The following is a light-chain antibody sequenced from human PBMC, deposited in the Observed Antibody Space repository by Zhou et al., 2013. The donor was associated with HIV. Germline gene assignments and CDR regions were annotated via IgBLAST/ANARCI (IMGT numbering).Light chain of an antibody. CDR1: QSVGIY. CDR3: QQYGSSP. V-gene: IGKV3-20*01. J-gene: IGKJ4*01. CDR2: GAS. Sequence: EIVLTQSPATLSLSPGERATLSCRASQSVGIYLAWYQQKPGQAPRLLIYGASSRATGIPDRFSGSGSGTDFTLTISRLEPEDFAVYYCQQYGSSPFGGGTKVEIK.